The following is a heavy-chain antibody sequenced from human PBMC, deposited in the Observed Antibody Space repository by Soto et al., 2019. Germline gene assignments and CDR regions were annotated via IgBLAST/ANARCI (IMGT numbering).Heavy chain of an antibody. CDR2: IIPIFGTA. CDR1: GGTFSSYA. D-gene: IGHD2-15*01. J-gene: IGHJ4*02. CDR3: ARGLGVGYCSGGSCYSRDY. V-gene: IGHV1-69*12. Sequence: QVQLVQSGAEVKKPGSSVKVSCKASGGTFSSYAISWVRQAPGQGLEWMGGIIPIFGTANYAQKFQGRVTITADESTSTAYMELSSLRSDDTAVYYCARGLGVGYCSGGSCYSRDYWGQGTLVTVSS.